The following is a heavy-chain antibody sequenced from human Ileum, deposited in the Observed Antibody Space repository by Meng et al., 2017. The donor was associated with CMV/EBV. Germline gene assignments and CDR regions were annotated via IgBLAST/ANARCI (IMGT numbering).Heavy chain of an antibody. CDR2: IYYSGRP. D-gene: IGHD3-22*01. CDR1: GDSINSGSYY. Sequence: SGDSINSGSYYWTWIRQPPGKGLEWIGYIYYSGRPYYDPSLRSRLLISLDSSKNQFSLKLTSVTAADTAVYYCARGGDSRGGAWFDPWGQGTLVTVSS. V-gene: IGHV4-30-4*08. CDR3: ARGGDSRGGAWFDP. J-gene: IGHJ5*02.